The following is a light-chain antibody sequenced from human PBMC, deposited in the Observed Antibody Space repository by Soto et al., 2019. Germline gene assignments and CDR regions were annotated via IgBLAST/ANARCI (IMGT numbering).Light chain of an antibody. CDR1: SSDVGAYNY. Sequence: QSALTQPRSVAGSPGQSVTISCTGTSSDVGAYNYVSLYQQHPAKAPNLMIYDITKRPSGVPDRFSGSKSGNTASLTISGLQAEDEGDYYCCSYTDSAYVFGTGTKLTVL. V-gene: IGLV2-11*01. CDR2: DIT. CDR3: CSYTDSAYV. J-gene: IGLJ1*01.